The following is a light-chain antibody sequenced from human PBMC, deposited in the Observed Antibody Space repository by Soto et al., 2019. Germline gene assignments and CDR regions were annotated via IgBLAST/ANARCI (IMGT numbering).Light chain of an antibody. J-gene: IGLJ1*01. CDR3: CSYVGSRTYV. V-gene: IGLV2-23*02. Sequence: QSVLTQPASVSGSPGQSITTSCTGTSSDVGTYNLVSWYQQHPGKAPKLMISEVSKRPSGVSNRFSGSKSGNTASLTISGLQAEDEADYYCCSYVGSRTYVFGTGTKVTVL. CDR1: SSDVGTYNL. CDR2: EVS.